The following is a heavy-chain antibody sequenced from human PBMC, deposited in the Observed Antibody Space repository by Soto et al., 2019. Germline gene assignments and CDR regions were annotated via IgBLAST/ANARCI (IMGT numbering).Heavy chain of an antibody. CDR3: ARQGPYGMDV. CDR2: IYYSGST. CDR1: GGSISSGCYY. V-gene: IGHV4-31*03. J-gene: IGHJ6*02. Sequence: SETLSLTCTVSGGSISSGCYYWSWIRQHPGKGLEWIGYIYYSGSTYYNPSLKSRVTISVDTSKNQFSLKLSSVTAADTAVYYCARQGPYGMDVWGQGTTVTVSS.